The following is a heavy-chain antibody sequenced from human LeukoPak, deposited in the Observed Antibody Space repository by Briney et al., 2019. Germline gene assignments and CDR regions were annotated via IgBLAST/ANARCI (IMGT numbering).Heavy chain of an antibody. CDR2: IYYSGST. J-gene: IGHJ4*02. CDR1: GGSISSGDYY. Sequence: SQTLSLTCTVSGGSISSGDYYWSWIRQPPGKGLEWIGYIYYSGSTYYNPSLKSRVTISVYTSKNQFSLKLSSVTAADTAVYYCASGGGYSYGRPYYFDYWGQGTLVTVSS. V-gene: IGHV4-30-4*01. D-gene: IGHD5-18*01. CDR3: ASGGGYSYGRPYYFDY.